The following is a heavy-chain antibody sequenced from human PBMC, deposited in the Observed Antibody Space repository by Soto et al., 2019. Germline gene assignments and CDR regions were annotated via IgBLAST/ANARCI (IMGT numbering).Heavy chain of an antibody. CDR2: ISYDGSNK. V-gene: IGHV3-30-3*01. D-gene: IGHD3-10*01. Sequence: PGGSLRLSCAASGFTCSSYAMHWGRQAPGKGLEWVAVISYDGSNKYYADSVKGRFTISRDNSKNTLYLQMNSLRAEDTAVYYCARDRTGKGITHGAFDIWGQGTMVTVSS. J-gene: IGHJ3*02. CDR3: ARDRTGKGITHGAFDI. CDR1: GFTCSSYA.